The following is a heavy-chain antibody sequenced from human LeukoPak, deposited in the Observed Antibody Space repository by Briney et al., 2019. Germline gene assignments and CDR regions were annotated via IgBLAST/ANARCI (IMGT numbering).Heavy chain of an antibody. V-gene: IGHV3-9*01. CDR1: GFTFDDYA. D-gene: IGHD2-2*01. CDR2: ISWNSGSI. CDR3: AKDYCSGTSCYGRFDY. Sequence: PGGSLRLSCAASGFTFDDYAMHWVRQAPGKGLEWVSGISWNSGSIGYADSVKGRFTISRDNAKNSLYLQMNSLRAEDTALYYCAKDYCSGTSCYGRFDYWGQGTLVTVSS. J-gene: IGHJ4*02.